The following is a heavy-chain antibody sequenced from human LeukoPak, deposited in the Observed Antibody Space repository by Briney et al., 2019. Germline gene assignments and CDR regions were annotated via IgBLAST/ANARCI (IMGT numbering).Heavy chain of an antibody. D-gene: IGHD1-26*01. V-gene: IGHV3-23*01. CDR2: ISGSGGST. J-gene: IGHJ5*02. CDR1: GFTFSSYA. Sequence: PGGSLRLSCAASGFTFSSYAMSWVRQAPGKGLEWVSAISGSGGSTYYADSVKGRFIISRDNSKNTLYLQMNSLRAEDSAVYYCAKDSGSYPNWFDPWGQGTLVTVSS. CDR3: AKDSGSYPNWFDP.